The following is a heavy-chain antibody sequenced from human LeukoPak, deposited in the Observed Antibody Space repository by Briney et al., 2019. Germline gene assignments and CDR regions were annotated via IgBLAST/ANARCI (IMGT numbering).Heavy chain of an antibody. CDR2: IKQDGSEK. Sequence: GSLRLSCAASGFTFSSYWMSWVRQAPGKGLEWVANIKQDGSEKYYVDSVKGRFTISRDNAKNSLYLQMNSRRAEDTAVYYCAYDIYDSSGYYDYWGQGTLVTVSS. D-gene: IGHD3-22*01. J-gene: IGHJ4*02. CDR1: GFTFSSYW. V-gene: IGHV3-7*01. CDR3: AYDIYDSSGYYDY.